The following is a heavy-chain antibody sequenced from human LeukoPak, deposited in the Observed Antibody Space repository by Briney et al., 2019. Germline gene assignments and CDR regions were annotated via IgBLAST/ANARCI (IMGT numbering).Heavy chain of an antibody. V-gene: IGHV4-59*12. J-gene: IGHJ4*02. D-gene: IGHD3-10*01. CDR1: GGSISSYY. CDR3: ARLTLLWSTD. Sequence: SETLSLTCTVSGGSISSYYWSWIRQPPGKGLEWIGYIYYSGSTNYNPSLKSRVTISVDTSKNQFSLKLSSVTAADTAVYYCARLTLLWSTDWGQGTLVTVSS. CDR2: IYYSGST.